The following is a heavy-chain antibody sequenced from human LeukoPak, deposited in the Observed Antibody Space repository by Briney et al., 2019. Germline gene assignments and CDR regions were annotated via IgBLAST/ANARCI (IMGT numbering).Heavy chain of an antibody. CDR1: GGSISSYY. CDR3: ARHGGYHSPIDY. V-gene: IGHV4-59*08. CDR2: IYYTGST. J-gene: IGHJ4*02. D-gene: IGHD3-22*01. Sequence: SETLSLTCTVSGGSISSYYWSWIRQPPGKGLEWIGYIYYTGSTNYNPSLKSRVSISVDTSKNQFSLKLSSVTAAGTAVYYCARHGGYHSPIDYWGQGTLVTVSS.